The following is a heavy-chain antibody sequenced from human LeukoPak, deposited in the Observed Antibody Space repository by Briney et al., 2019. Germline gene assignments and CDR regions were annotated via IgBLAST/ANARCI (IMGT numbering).Heavy chain of an antibody. J-gene: IGHJ4*02. CDR2: IYYSGST. D-gene: IGHD2-2*01. CDR1: GGSISSYY. V-gene: IGHV4-59*01. CDR3: ARGQEKYELLSSFDY. Sequence: SETLSLTCTVSGGSISSYYWSWIRQPPGKGLEWIGYIYYSGSTNYNPSLKSRVTISVDTSKNQFSLNLYSVTAADTALYFCARGQEKYELLSSFDYWGQGILVTVSS.